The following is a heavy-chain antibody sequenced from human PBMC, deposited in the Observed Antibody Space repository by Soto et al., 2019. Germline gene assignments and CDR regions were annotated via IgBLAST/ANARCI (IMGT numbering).Heavy chain of an antibody. CDR1: GFTFSSYG. D-gene: IGHD3-10*01. CDR3: PKSHYYGSGSYYNYYYYGMDV. V-gene: IGHV3-30*18. CDR2: ISYDGSNK. Sequence: GGSLRLSCAASGFTFSSYGMHWVLHAPGKGLEWVAVISYDGSNKYYSDSAKGRFTISRDNYKNTLYLQMNSLRAEDTAAYYCPKSHYYGSGSYYNYYYYGMDVWGKGTTVTVSS. J-gene: IGHJ6*04.